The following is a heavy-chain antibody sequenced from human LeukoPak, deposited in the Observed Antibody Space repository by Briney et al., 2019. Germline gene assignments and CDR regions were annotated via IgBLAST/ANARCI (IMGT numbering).Heavy chain of an antibody. CDR1: GYTLTDYY. CDR3: TRLLTGEGVSY. Sequence: ASVKVSCKASGYTLTDYYMTWLRPAPGQGFEWMGWISPDGGATKYAQKFHGRLTMTRDTSISTAFMELSTLGSDDTAIYYCTRLLTGEGVSYWGQGTLVTVSS. D-gene: IGHD7-27*01. J-gene: IGHJ4*02. V-gene: IGHV1-2*02. CDR2: ISPDGGAT.